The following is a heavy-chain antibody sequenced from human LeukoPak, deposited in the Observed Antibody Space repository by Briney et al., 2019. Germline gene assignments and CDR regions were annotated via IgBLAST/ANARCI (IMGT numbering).Heavy chain of an antibody. J-gene: IGHJ6*02. CDR3: AKYLIPTAVLMDV. V-gene: IGHV3-30*02. CDR1: GFTFSSYG. D-gene: IGHD2-2*01. CDR2: IRYDGSNK. Sequence: GGSLRLSCAASGFTFSSYGMHWVRQAPGKGLEWVAFIRYDGSNKYYADSVQGRFTISRDNSKSTLYLQMSSLRAEDTAVYYCAKYLIPTAVLMDVWGQGTTVTVSS.